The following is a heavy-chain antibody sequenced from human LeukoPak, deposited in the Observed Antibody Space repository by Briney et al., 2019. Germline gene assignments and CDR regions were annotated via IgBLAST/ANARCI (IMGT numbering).Heavy chain of an antibody. CDR3: AKDRYYDSSGYYYSY. J-gene: IGHJ4*02. CDR2: ISGSGGST. Sequence: GGSLRLSCAASGFTFSSYAVSWVRQAPGKGLEWVSAISGSGGSTYYADSVKGRFTISRDNSKNTLYLQMNSLRAEDTAVYYRAKDRYYDSSGYYYSYWGQGTLVTVSS. V-gene: IGHV3-23*01. D-gene: IGHD3-22*01. CDR1: GFTFSSYA.